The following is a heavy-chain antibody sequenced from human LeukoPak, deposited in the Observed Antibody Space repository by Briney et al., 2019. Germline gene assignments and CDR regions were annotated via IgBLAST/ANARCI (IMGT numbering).Heavy chain of an antibody. J-gene: IGHJ4*02. CDR1: GFTFSSYS. CDR3: ARGVGSGWSYYFDY. D-gene: IGHD6-19*01. V-gene: IGHV3-21*01. CDR2: ISSSSSYI. Sequence: GGSLRLSCAASGFTFSSYSMNWVRQAPGEGLDWVSSISSSSSYIYYADSVKGRFTISRDNAKNSLYLQMNSLRAEDTAVYYCARGVGSGWSYYFDYWGQGTLVTVSS.